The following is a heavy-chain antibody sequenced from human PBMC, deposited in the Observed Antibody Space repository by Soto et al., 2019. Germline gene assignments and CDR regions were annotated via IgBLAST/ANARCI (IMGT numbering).Heavy chain of an antibody. CDR2: TYYRSKWYN. CDR1: GDSVSSNSAA. CDR3: ARDKDIVVVPAAIRDYYYYGMDV. J-gene: IGHJ6*02. Sequence: SQTLSLTCAISGDSVSSNSAAWNWIRQSPSRGLEWLGRTYYRSKWYNDYAVSVKSRITINPDTSKNQFSLQLNSVTPEDTAVYYCARDKDIVVVPAAIRDYYYYGMDVWGQGTTVTVSS. D-gene: IGHD2-2*02. V-gene: IGHV6-1*01.